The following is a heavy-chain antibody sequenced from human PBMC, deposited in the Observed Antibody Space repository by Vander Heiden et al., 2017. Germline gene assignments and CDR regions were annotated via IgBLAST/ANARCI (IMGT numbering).Heavy chain of an antibody. CDR1: GDSVCCNTAA. D-gene: IGHD3-16*02. CDR2: TYLRSRWYN. J-gene: IGHJ4*02. CDR3: ARDLITLGGVIVSYFDY. V-gene: IGHV6-1*01. Sequence: QVQLQHSGAKLVKPSQTLSLNCSISGDSVCCNTAAGNWIKQSPSRGREWLGRTYLRSRWYNDCAVSVTSRISINPDTSKNQFSLQLNSVTPEDTAVYYCARDLITLGGVIVSYFDYWGQGTLVTVSS.